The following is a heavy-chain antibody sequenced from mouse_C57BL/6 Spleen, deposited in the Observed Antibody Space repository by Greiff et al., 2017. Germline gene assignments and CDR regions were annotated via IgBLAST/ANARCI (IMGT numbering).Heavy chain of an antibody. D-gene: IGHD1-1*01. CDR2: ISNGGGST. CDR3: ARLPDYYGSSPFDV. V-gene: IGHV5-12*01. Sequence: EVMLVESGGGLVQPGGSLKLSCAASGFTFSDYYMYWVRQTPEKRLEWVAYISNGGGSTYYPDTVKGRFTISSDNAKNTLYLQMSRMKSEDTAMYYCARLPDYYGSSPFDVWGTGTTVTVSS. CDR1: GFTFSDYY. J-gene: IGHJ1*03.